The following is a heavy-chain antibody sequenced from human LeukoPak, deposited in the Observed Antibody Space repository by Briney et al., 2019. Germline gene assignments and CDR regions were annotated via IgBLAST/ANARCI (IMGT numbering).Heavy chain of an antibody. CDR2: ISYDGSNK. CDR3: AKDVYIDGSGGHGGDY. V-gene: IGHV3-30*18. CDR1: GFTFSSYG. Sequence: GRSLRLSCAASGFTFSSYGMHWVRQAPGKGLEWVAVISYDGSNKYYADSVKGRFTISRDNSKNTLYLQMNSLRAEDTAVYYCAKDVYIDGSGGHGGDYWGQGTLVTVSS. J-gene: IGHJ4*02. D-gene: IGHD3-10*01.